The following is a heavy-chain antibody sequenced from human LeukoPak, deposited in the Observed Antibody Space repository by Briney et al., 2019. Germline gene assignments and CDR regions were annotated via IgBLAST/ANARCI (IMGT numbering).Heavy chain of an antibody. D-gene: IGHD3-22*01. Sequence: GGSLRLSCAASGFTFSSYAMSWVRQAPGKGLEWVSAISDSGGSTYYADSVKGRFTISRDNSKNTLYLQMNSLRAEDTAVYYCAKDLGHYYDSSGYYAFDYWGQGTLVTVSS. V-gene: IGHV3-23*01. CDR1: GFTFSSYA. J-gene: IGHJ4*02. CDR3: AKDLGHYYDSSGYYAFDY. CDR2: ISDSGGST.